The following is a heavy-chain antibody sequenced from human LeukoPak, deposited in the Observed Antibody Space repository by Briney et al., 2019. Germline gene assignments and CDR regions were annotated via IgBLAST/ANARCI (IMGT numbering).Heavy chain of an antibody. CDR2: NNPNSGGT. V-gene: IGHV1-2*02. CDR1: GYTFTGYY. Sequence: GASVKVSCKASGYTFTGYYMHWVRQAPGQGLEWMGWNNPNSGGTNYAQKFQGRVTMTRDTSISTAYMELSRLRSDDTAVYYCARLAGSSWYFDYCGQGTLVTVSS. J-gene: IGHJ4*02. D-gene: IGHD6-13*01. CDR3: ARLAGSSWYFDY.